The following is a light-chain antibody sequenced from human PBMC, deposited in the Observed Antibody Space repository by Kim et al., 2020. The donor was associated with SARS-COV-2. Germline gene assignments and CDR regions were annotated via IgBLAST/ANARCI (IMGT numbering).Light chain of an antibody. V-gene: IGLV10-54*04. CDR2: RNN. CDR1: NNNVGHQV. CDR3: AAWDSSLSAWV. J-gene: IGLJ3*02. Sequence: QTAPLPCTGKNNNVGHQVATWLQQHQGHPPKLLSYRNNNRPSVISERFSASRSGNTASLTITGLQPEDEADYYCAAWDSSLSAWVFGGGTQLTVL.